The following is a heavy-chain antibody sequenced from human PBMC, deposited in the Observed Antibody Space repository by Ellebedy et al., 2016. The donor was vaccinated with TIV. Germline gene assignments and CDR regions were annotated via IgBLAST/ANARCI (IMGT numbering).Heavy chain of an antibody. J-gene: IGHJ4*02. Sequence: MPSETLSLTCTVSGGVISRYYWTWIRQSPGKALEWIGYIYNGDNTKYNPSLHSRVTISQDTSKNQFSLKLPSVTAADAAVYYCARDPDYNSGWRGYDSWGQGALVTVSS. CDR2: IYNGDNT. V-gene: IGHV4-59*01. CDR1: GGVISRYY. D-gene: IGHD6-19*01. CDR3: ARDPDYNSGWRGYDS.